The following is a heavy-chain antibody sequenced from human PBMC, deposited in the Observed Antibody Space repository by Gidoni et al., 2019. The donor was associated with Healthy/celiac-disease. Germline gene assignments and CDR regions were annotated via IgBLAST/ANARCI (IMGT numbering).Heavy chain of an antibody. J-gene: IGHJ4*02. V-gene: IGHV1-69*01. CDR2: IIPIFGTA. Sequence: QVQLVQSGAEVKKPGSSVKVSCKASGGTFSSYAISWVRQAPGQGLEWMGGIIPIFGTANYAQKFQGRVTITADESTSTAYMELSSLRSEDTAVYYCARDSADSSGYYYYFDYWGQGTLVTVSS. CDR3: ARDSADSSGYYYYFDY. D-gene: IGHD3-22*01. CDR1: GGTFSSYA.